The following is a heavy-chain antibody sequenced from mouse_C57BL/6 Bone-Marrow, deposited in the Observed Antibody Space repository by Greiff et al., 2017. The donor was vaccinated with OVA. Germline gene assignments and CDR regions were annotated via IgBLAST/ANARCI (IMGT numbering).Heavy chain of an antibody. CDR3: ARLDAMDY. Sequence: DVMLMESGGGLVQPGGSLKLSCAASGFAFSDFYMYWIRQTPEKRLEWVAYISNGGGSTYYPDTVKGRFTISRDNAKNTLYLQMSRLKSEDTAMYYCARLDAMDYWGQGTSVTVSS. CDR1: GFAFSDFY. CDR2: ISNGGGST. J-gene: IGHJ4*01. V-gene: IGHV5-12*01.